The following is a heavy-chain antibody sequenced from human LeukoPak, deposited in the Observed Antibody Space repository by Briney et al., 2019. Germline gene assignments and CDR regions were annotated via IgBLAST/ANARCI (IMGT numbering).Heavy chain of an antibody. V-gene: IGHV5-51*01. J-gene: IGHJ6*02. CDR1: GYDFATYW. CDR2: IYPGDSDT. CDR3: ARLPQDYYYHGMDV. Sequence: GESLKIFCQGSGYDFATYWIGWVRQMPGKGLEWMGRIYPGDSDTKYSPSFQGQVTISADKSIGSAYLQWSSLKSSDTAMYYCARLPQDYYYHGMDVWGQGTTVTVSS.